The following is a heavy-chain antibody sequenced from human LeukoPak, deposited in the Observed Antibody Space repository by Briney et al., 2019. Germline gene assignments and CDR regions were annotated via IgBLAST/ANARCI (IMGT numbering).Heavy chain of an antibody. CDR3: VAAAGAPA. Sequence: PGGSLRLSCAASGFTFSSYGMHWVRQAPGKGLEWVAFIRYDGSNKYYVDSVKGRFTISRDNSKNTLYLQMNSLRAEDTAVYYCVAAAGAPAWGQGTLVTVSS. CDR2: IRYDGSNK. D-gene: IGHD6-13*01. V-gene: IGHV3-30*02. J-gene: IGHJ5*02. CDR1: GFTFSSYG.